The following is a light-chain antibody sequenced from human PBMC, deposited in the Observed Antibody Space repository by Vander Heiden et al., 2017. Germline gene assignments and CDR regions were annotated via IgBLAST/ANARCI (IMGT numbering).Light chain of an antibody. Sequence: QSVLTQPPSVSGAPGQRVTISCTGSSSNIGAGYDVHWYQQLPGTAPKLLIYGNSNRPSGVPDRFSGSKSGTSASLAITGLQAEDEADYYCQSYDSSLSGSTVFGGGTKLTGL. CDR3: QSYDSSLSGSTV. J-gene: IGLJ2*01. CDR2: GNS. V-gene: IGLV1-40*01. CDR1: SSNIGAGYD.